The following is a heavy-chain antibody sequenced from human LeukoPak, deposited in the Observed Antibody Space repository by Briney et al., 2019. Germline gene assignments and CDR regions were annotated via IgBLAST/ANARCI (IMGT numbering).Heavy chain of an antibody. CDR3: ATTGLWFGELRDPRDWFDP. D-gene: IGHD3-10*01. CDR2: FDPEDGET. J-gene: IGHJ5*02. CDR1: GYTLTELS. Sequence: RASVKVSCKVSGYTLTELSMHWVRQAPGKGLEWMGGFDPEDGETIYAQKFQGRVTMTEDTSTDTAYMELSSLRSEDTAVYYCATTGLWFGELRDPRDWFDPWGQGTLVTVSS. V-gene: IGHV1-24*01.